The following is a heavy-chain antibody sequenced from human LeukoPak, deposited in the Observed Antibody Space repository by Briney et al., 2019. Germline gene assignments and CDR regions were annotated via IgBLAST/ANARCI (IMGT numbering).Heavy chain of an antibody. CDR1: GFTFSSYG. CDR3: AKSQSFWTTVPREAFDI. D-gene: IGHD4-17*01. J-gene: IGHJ3*02. Sequence: GGSLRLSCAASGFTFSSYGMHWVRQAPGKGLEWVAVIWHDGSNNYYADSVKGRFTISRDNSKNTLYLQMNSLRAEDTAIYYCAKSQSFWTTVPREAFDIWGQGTMVTVSS. V-gene: IGHV3-33*06. CDR2: IWHDGSNN.